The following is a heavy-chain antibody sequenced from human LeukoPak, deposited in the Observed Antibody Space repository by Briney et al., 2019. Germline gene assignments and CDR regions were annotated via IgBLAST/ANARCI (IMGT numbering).Heavy chain of an antibody. CDR3: TTTITLGGYSYGYAGY. Sequence: PGGSQRLSCAASGFTFSNAWMSWVRQAPGKGLEWVGRIKSKTDGGTTDYAAPVKGRFTISRDDSKNTLYLQMNSLKTEDTAVYYCTTTITLGGYSYGYAGYWGQGTLVTVSS. V-gene: IGHV3-15*01. CDR1: GFTFSNAW. D-gene: IGHD5-18*01. CDR2: IKSKTDGGTT. J-gene: IGHJ4*02.